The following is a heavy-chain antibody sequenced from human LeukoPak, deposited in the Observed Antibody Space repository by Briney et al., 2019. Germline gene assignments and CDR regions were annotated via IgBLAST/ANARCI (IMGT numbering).Heavy chain of an antibody. Sequence: PGGSLRLSCAASGFTFSCYWMHWVRQAPGKGLVWVSRINSDGSSTSYADSVKGRFTISRDNAKNTLYLQMNSLRAEDTAVYYCARDPGSTGLAVDYWGQGTLVTVSS. CDR2: INSDGSST. V-gene: IGHV3-74*01. CDR1: GFTFSCYW. CDR3: ARDPGSTGLAVDY. J-gene: IGHJ4*02. D-gene: IGHD3-3*02.